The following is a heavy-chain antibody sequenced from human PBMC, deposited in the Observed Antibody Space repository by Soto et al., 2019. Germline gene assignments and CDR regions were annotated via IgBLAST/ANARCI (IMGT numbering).Heavy chain of an antibody. D-gene: IGHD6-13*01. Sequence: GGSLRLSCAASGFTFSSYAMSWVRQAPGKGLERASAISGSGGSTYYADSVKGRFTISRDNSKNTLYLQMNSLRAEDTAVYYCAKVRSGYSSSWYLYYFDYWGQGTLVTVSS. CDR1: GFTFSSYA. CDR2: ISGSGGST. V-gene: IGHV3-23*01. J-gene: IGHJ4*02. CDR3: AKVRSGYSSSWYLYYFDY.